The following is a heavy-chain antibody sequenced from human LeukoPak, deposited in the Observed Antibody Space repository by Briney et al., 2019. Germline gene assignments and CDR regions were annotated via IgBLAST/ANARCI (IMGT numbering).Heavy chain of an antibody. J-gene: IGHJ4*02. V-gene: IGHV3-7*03. CDR2: IKQDGSEK. CDR3: ARDRRIAY. Sequence: GKSLRLSCAASGFTFSTYWMNWVRQAPGKGLEWVANIKQDGSEKYYVDSVKGRFTISRDNAKNSLYLQMNSLGAEDTAAYYCARDRRIAYWGQGTLVTVSS. CDR1: GFTFSTYW.